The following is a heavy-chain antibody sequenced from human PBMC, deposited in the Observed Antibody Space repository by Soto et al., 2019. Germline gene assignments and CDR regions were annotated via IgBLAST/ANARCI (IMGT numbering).Heavy chain of an antibody. CDR2: ISYDGSNK. Sequence: QVQRVESGGGVVQPGRSLRRSCAASGFTFSSYAMHWVRQAPGKGLEWVAVISYDGSNKYYADSVKGRFTISRDISKNTLYLQMNSLRAEDTAVYYCARAGGLLLDYWGQGTLVTVSS. V-gene: IGHV3-30-3*01. CDR1: GFTFSSYA. D-gene: IGHD2-15*01. CDR3: ARAGGLLLDY. J-gene: IGHJ4*02.